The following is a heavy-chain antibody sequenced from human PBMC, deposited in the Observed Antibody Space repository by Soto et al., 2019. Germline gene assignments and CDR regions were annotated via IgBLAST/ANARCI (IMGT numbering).Heavy chain of an antibody. CDR1: GGTFSSYT. D-gene: IGHD2-2*01. V-gene: IGHV1-69*04. CDR2: IIPILGIA. CDR3: ARDCSSTSCYAYP. J-gene: IGHJ5*02. Sequence: SVKVSCKASGGTFSSYTISWVRQAPGQGLEWMGRIIPILGIANYAQKLQGRVTITADKSTSTAYMELSSLRSEDTAVYYCARDCSSTSCYAYPWGQGTLVTVS.